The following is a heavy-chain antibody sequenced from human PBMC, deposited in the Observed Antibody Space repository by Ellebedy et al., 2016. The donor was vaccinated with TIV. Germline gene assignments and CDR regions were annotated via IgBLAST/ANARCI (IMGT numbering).Heavy chain of an antibody. CDR3: ARDRGSSSWGDYYYYGMDV. J-gene: IGHJ6*02. Sequence: GESLKISCAASGITFSSYSMNWVRQAPGKGLEWVSSISSSSSYIYHAESVKGRFTISRDNAKNSLYLQMNSLRAEDTDVYYCARDRGSSSWGDYYYYGMDVWGQGTTVTVSS. CDR2: ISSSSSYI. V-gene: IGHV3-21*01. CDR1: GITFSSYS. D-gene: IGHD6-13*01.